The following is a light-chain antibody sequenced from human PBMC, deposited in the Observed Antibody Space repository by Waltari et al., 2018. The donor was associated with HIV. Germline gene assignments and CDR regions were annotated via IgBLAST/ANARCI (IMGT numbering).Light chain of an antibody. CDR2: DVS. CDR1: ISDVGGYNY. V-gene: IGLV2-11*01. J-gene: IGLJ3*02. Sequence: QSALTQPRSVSGSPGQSVTISCTGTISDVGGYNYVSWYQQYTGKAPKVMIYDVSKRPSGVPDRFSGSKSGNTASLTISGLQAEDEADYYCCSYAGNYVWLFGGRTKLTVL. CDR3: CSYAGNYVWL.